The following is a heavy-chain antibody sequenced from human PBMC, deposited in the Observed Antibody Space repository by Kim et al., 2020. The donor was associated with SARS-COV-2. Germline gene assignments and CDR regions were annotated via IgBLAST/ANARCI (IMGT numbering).Heavy chain of an antibody. CDR3: AKHSAAYYYYGMDV. CDR2: ISGSDSST. J-gene: IGHJ6*02. Sequence: GGSLRLSCAASGFTFSSYAMSWVRQAPGKGLEWVSTISGSDSSTYYADSVKGRFTISRDSSKNTLYLQMNSLRAEDTAVYYCAKHSAAYYYYGMDVWGQGTTVTVSS. CDR1: GFTFSSYA. D-gene: IGHD3-10*01. V-gene: IGHV3-23*01.